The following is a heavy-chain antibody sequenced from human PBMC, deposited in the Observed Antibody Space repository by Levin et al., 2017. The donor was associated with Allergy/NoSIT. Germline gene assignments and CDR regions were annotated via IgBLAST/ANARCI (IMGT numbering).Heavy chain of an antibody. CDR1: GFTFRGFE. V-gene: IGHV3-48*03. J-gene: IGHJ4*02. CDR3: AGGPSYCAAGPCYSAFDY. Sequence: PGGSLRLSCVASGFTFRGFEMNWVRQAPGKGLEWVSSSGSGGSTIYYADSVKGRFTISRDNARNSLYLHMSSLRAEDAAVYYCAGGPSYCAAGPCYSAFDYWGQGTLVSVSS. CDR2: SGSGGSTI. D-gene: IGHD2-15*01.